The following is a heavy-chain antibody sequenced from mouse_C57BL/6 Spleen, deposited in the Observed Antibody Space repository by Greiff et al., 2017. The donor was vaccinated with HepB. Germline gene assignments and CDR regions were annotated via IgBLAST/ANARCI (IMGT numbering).Heavy chain of an antibody. V-gene: IGHV1-18*01. CDR1: GYTFTDYN. CDR2: INPNNGGT. CDR3: ARGWTGTPFAY. J-gene: IGHJ3*01. Sequence: EVKLQESGPELVKPGASVKIPCKASGYTFTDYNMDWVKQSHGKSLEWIGDINPNNGGTIYNQKFKGKATLTVDKSSSTAYMELRSLTSEDTAVYYCARGWTGTPFAYWGQGTLVTVSA. D-gene: IGHD4-1*01.